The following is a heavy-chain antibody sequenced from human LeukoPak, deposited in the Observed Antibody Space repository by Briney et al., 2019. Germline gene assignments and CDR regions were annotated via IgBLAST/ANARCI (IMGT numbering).Heavy chain of an antibody. CDR3: ARLRSIGGSYYGGIYFDY. D-gene: IGHD1-26*01. V-gene: IGHV3-53*01. J-gene: IGHJ4*02. CDR1: GFTVSSNY. CDR2: IYSGGST. Sequence: PGGSLRLSCAASGFTVSSNYMSWVRQAPGKGLEWVSIIYSGGSTYYADSVKGRFTISRDNSKNTLYLQMNSPRAEDTAVYYCARLRSIGGSYYGGIYFDYWGQGTLVTVSS.